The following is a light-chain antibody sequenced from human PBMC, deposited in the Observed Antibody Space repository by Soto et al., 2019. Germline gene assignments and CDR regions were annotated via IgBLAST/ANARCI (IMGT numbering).Light chain of an antibody. CDR2: GAS. J-gene: IGKJ1*01. CDR3: QQYNEWPRT. V-gene: IGKV3-15*01. Sequence: EIVLTQSPATLSVSPGERATLSCRASQSVRSNLAWYPQKPGQAPRLLIYGASTGATGIPARVTGSGYGTEFTLTISSLQSEDFGVYYCQQYNEWPRTFGHGTKVEIK. CDR1: QSVRSN.